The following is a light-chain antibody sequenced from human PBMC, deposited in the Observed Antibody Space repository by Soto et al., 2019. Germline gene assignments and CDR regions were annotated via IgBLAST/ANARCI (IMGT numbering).Light chain of an antibody. CDR2: GNS. V-gene: IGLV1-40*01. J-gene: IGLJ3*02. CDR3: QSYDSSLSVPWV. CDR1: SSNIGAGYD. Sequence: QLVLTQPPSVSGAPGQRVTISCTGSSSNIGAGYDVHWYQQLPGTAPKLLIYGNSNRPSGVPDRFSGSKSGTSASLAITGLQAEDEADYYCQSYDSSLSVPWVFGGGTKVTVL.